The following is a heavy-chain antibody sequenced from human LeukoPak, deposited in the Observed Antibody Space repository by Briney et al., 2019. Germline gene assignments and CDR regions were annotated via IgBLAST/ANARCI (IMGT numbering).Heavy chain of an antibody. CDR2: FDPEDGET. J-gene: IGHJ4*02. Sequence: ASVKVSCKVSGYTLTELSMHWVRQAPGKGLEWMGGFDPEDGETIYAQKFQGRVTMTEDTSTDTAYMELSSLRSEDTAVYYCATRYCTNGVCEYYFDYWGREPWSPSPQ. V-gene: IGHV1-24*01. CDR3: ATRYCTNGVCEYYFDY. CDR1: GYTLTELS. D-gene: IGHD2-8*01.